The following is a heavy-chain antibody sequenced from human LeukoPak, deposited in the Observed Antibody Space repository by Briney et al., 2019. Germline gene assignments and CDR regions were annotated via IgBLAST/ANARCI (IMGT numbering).Heavy chain of an antibody. V-gene: IGHV1-69*05. CDR1: GGTFSSYA. Sequence: SAKVSCKASGGTFSSYAISWVRQAPGQGLEWMGRIIPIFGTANYAQKFQGRVTITTDESTSTAYMELSSLRSEDTAVYYCARDPRYSSGWYGEFDYWGQGTLVTVSS. D-gene: IGHD6-19*01. CDR2: IIPIFGTA. CDR3: ARDPRYSSGWYGEFDY. J-gene: IGHJ4*02.